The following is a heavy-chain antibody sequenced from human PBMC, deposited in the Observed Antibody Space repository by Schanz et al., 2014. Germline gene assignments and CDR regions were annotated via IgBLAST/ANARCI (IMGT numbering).Heavy chain of an antibody. D-gene: IGHD5-18*01. V-gene: IGHV3-30*03. CDR2: ILYDGSKT. CDR1: GFTFRSYG. J-gene: IGHJ3*02. Sequence: VQLVESGGTLVRPGGSLRLSCAASGFTFRSYGMHWVRQAPGKGLEWVAVILYDGSKTYYADSVKGRFTISRDNSKNTLSLQMNSLRAEDTAVYYCAREEGYGYGPGAFDIWGQGTMVTVSS. CDR3: AREEGYGYGPGAFDI.